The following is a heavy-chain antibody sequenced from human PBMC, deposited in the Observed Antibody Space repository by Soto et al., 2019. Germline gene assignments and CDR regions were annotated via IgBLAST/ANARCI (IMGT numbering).Heavy chain of an antibody. CDR2: INHSGTT. CDR1: GGSFSGYT. D-gene: IGHD3-22*01. J-gene: IGHJ4*02. Sequence: SETLSLTCAVYGGSFSGYTWIWIRQPPGKGLEWIGEINHSGTTNHNPSLKSRVIISVDTSKNQFSLKLSSVTAADTAVYYCARVRYHSSGTFDYWGQGTLVTVSS. V-gene: IGHV4-34*01. CDR3: ARVRYHSSGTFDY.